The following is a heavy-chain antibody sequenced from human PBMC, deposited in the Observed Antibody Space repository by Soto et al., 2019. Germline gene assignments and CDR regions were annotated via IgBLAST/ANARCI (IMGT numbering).Heavy chain of an antibody. CDR3: ASGEDSGSYVTLFDY. J-gene: IGHJ4*02. D-gene: IGHD1-26*01. V-gene: IGHV1-69*12. CDR1: GGTFISYA. CDR2: IIPIFGTA. Sequence: QVQLVQSGAEVKKPGSSVKVSCKASGGTFISYAISWVRQAPGQGLEWMGGIIPIFGTANYAQKFQGRVTITADESTSKAYMELSSLRAEDTAVYYCASGEDSGSYVTLFDYWGQGTLVPVSS.